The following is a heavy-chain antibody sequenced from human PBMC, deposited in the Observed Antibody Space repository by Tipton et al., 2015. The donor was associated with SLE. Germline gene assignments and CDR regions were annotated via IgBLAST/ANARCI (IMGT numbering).Heavy chain of an antibody. CDR2: INHSGIT. V-gene: IGHV4-34*01. CDR3: ARGHLGYDFWSGSSSYYGMDV. CDR1: GLSLSRYY. J-gene: IGHJ6*02. Sequence: TLSLTCAVYGLSLSRYYWRWIRQPPRKGLAWFGEINHSGITNYNPTLKSRATISLDTSKNQFSLKLSSVTAADTAVYYCARGHLGYDFWSGSSSYYGMDVWGQGTTVTVSS. D-gene: IGHD3-3*01.